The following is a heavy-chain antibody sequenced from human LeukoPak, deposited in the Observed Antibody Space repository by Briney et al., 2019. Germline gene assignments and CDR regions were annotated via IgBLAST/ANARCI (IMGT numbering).Heavy chain of an antibody. Sequence: PGGSLRLSCAASGFIFSNAWMNWVRQAPGKGPECVGRVKSIADGGTTDYAAPVKGRFTISRDDSQNTLYLQMNSLKTEDTAVYYCTTPNCSSTSCYRRYYNWFDPWGQGTLVTVSS. CDR2: VKSIADGGTT. J-gene: IGHJ5*02. CDR3: TTPNCSSTSCYRRYYNWFDP. D-gene: IGHD2-2*01. V-gene: IGHV3-15*07. CDR1: GFIFSNAW.